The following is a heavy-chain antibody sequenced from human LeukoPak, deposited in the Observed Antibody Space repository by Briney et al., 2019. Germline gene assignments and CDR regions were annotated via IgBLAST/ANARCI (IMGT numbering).Heavy chain of an antibody. V-gene: IGHV4-34*01. J-gene: IGHJ6*02. CDR2: INHSGST. CDR1: GGSFSGYY. CDR3: AREHRVGYYYYYGMDV. D-gene: IGHD1-14*01. Sequence: KPSETLSLTCAVYGGSFSGYYWSWIRQPPGKGLEWIGEINHSGSTNYNPSLKSRVTISVDTSKNQFSLKLSSVTAADTALYHCAREHRVGYYYYYGMDVWGQGTTVTVSS.